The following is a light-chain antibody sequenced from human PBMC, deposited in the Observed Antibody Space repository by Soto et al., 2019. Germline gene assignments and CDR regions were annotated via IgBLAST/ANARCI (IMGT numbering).Light chain of an antibody. V-gene: IGKV1-6*01. J-gene: IGKJ2*01. CDR3: LQDYDFPYT. CDR2: AAS. Sequence: IHMTQSPPCLSVSVGDIVFINCRASQDIRVDVGWLQQRPGHAPNLLIYAASTLHTGVPSTFTGSGSGTDFTLTINDLQPEDVATYFCLQDYDFPYTFGQGTKVDIK. CDR1: QDIRVD.